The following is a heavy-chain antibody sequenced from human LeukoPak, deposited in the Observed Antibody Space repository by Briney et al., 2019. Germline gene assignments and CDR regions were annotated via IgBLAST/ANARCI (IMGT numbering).Heavy chain of an antibody. J-gene: IGHJ4*02. CDR3: ARDGGYSYGYETPSYFDY. Sequence: ASVKVSCKASGGTFSSYAISWVRQAPGQGLEWMGRIIPILGIANYAQKFQGRVTITADKSTSTAYMELRSLRSDDTAVYYCARDGGYSYGYETPSYFDYWGQGTLVTVSS. D-gene: IGHD5-18*01. CDR1: GGTFSSYA. CDR2: IIPILGIA. V-gene: IGHV1-69*04.